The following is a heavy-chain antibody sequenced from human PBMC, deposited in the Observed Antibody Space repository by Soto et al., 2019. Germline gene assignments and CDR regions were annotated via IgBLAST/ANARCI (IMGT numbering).Heavy chain of an antibody. V-gene: IGHV1-46*03. CDR3: ARDVDTAMVS. J-gene: IGHJ5*02. D-gene: IGHD5-18*01. Sequence: GASVKVSCKASGYTFTTYYIHWVRQAPGQGLEWMGNINPSGGATGYAQKFQGRVTMTRDTSTSTVYMELSSLRSEDTAVYYCARDVDTAMVSWGQGTLVTVSS. CDR1: GYTFTTYY. CDR2: INPSGGAT.